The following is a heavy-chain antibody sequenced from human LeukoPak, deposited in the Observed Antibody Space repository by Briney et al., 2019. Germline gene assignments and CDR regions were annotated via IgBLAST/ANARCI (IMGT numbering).Heavy chain of an antibody. CDR1: GVSLTNYY. CDR3: ARTRTLDV. Sequence: PSETLSLTCTVSGVSLTNYYLNWLRQPPGKGLEWIGCISYSGSTNYTPSLKSRVTMSVDTSKNQFSLKMTSVTAADTAVYWCARTRTLDVWGQGTTVTVSS. D-gene: IGHD1/OR15-1a*01. CDR2: ISYSGST. J-gene: IGHJ6*02. V-gene: IGHV4-59*01.